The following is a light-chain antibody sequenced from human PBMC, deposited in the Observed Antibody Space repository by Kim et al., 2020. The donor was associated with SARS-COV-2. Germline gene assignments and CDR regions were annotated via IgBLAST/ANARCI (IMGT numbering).Light chain of an antibody. CDR2: WAS. Sequence: RATLNCKSSQTVRYNSNNKNYLAWYQQKPGQAPKLLIYWASIRESGVSDRFSGSGSETDFTLTISSLQAEDVAVYYCQQYYSTPPSFGQGTKLEI. J-gene: IGKJ2*03. CDR3: QQYYSTPPS. V-gene: IGKV4-1*01. CDR1: QTVRYNSNNKNY.